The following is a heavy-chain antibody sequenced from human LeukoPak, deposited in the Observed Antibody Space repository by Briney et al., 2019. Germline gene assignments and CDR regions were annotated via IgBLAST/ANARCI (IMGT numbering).Heavy chain of an antibody. CDR3: ASGGSGILTGYYRRRFDY. J-gene: IGHJ4*02. D-gene: IGHD3-9*01. CDR2: IYHSGIT. CDR1: GYSISSDYY. Sequence: SETLSLTCTVSGYSISSDYYWGWIRQPPGKGLEWIGSIYHSGITYYNPSLKSRVTISVDTSKNQFSLKLSSVTAADTAVYYCASGGSGILTGYYRRRFDYWGQGTLVTVSS. V-gene: IGHV4-38-2*02.